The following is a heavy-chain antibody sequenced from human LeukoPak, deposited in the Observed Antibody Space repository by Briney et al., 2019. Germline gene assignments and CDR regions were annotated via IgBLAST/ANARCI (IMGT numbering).Heavy chain of an antibody. D-gene: IGHD2-15*01. CDR1: GGTFSSYA. V-gene: IGHV1-69*05. CDR2: IIPIFGTA. CDR3: ASTRCSGGSCYSSPSLDY. J-gene: IGHJ4*02. Sequence: SVKVSCKASGGTFSSYAISWVRQAPGQGLEWMGGIIPIFGTANYAQKFQGRVTITTDESTSTAYNELSSLRSEDTAVYYCASTRCSGGSCYSSPSLDYWGQGTLVTVSS.